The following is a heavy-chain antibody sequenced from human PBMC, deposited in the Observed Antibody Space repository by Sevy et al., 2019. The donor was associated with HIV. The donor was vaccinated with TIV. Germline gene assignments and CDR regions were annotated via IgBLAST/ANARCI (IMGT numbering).Heavy chain of an antibody. CDR3: ARGRDYGNFDY. J-gene: IGHJ4*02. Sequence: GGSLRLSCAASAFNFSIYGMHWVRQAPDKGLEWVALIWYDGSNKYYADSVKGRFTISRDNSKSTLYLRMNSLRAEDTAVYYCARGRDYGNFDYWGQGTLVTVSS. V-gene: IGHV3-33*01. CDR2: IWYDGSNK. CDR1: AFNFSIYG. D-gene: IGHD4-17*01.